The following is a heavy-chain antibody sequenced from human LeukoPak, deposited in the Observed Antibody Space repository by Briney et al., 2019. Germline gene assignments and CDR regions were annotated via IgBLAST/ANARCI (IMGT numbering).Heavy chain of an antibody. CDR1: GFTVSSYW. J-gene: IGHJ4*02. V-gene: IGHV3-7*01. Sequence: GGSLRLSCAASGFTVSSYWMSWVRQAPGKGLEWVSNIKQDGSEKYYVDSVNGRFTISRDNAKNLLYLQMKSMRAEATAVSYCARARTSGYYDSSRGIDYWGQGTLVTVSS. CDR2: IKQDGSEK. D-gene: IGHD3-22*01. CDR3: ARARTSGYYDSSRGIDY.